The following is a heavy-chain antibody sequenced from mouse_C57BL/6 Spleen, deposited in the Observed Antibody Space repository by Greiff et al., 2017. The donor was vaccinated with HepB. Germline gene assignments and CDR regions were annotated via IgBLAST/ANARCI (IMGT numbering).Heavy chain of an antibody. CDR1: GYTFTSYW. CDR2: IYPGSGST. J-gene: IGHJ3*01. V-gene: IGHV1-55*01. Sequence: QVHVKQPGAELVKPGASVKMSCKASGYTFTSYWITWVKQGPGQGLEWIGDIYPGSGSTNYNEKFKSKATLTVDKSSSTAYMKLSSLTSEDSEVYYCERDDCCALFAYWGQGTLVTVSA. CDR3: ERDDCCALFAY.